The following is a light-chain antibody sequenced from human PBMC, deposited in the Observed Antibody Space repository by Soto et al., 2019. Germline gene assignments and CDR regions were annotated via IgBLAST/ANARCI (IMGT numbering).Light chain of an antibody. CDR2: GAS. CDR3: QQYGSSRFT. V-gene: IGKV3-20*01. Sequence: EIVLTQSPGTLSLSPGERATLSCRASQSVASNYLAWNQQKPGQVPRLLIYGASSRATGIPDRFSGSGSGTYFTITISRLEPEDFAVYSCQQYGSSRFTFGPGTKVDIK. J-gene: IGKJ3*01. CDR1: QSVASNY.